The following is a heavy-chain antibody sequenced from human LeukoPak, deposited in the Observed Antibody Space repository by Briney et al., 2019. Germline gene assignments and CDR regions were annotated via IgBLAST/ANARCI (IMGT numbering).Heavy chain of an antibody. CDR3: ARDPYYYDSSGYYSAFDI. Sequence: ASVKVSCKASGYTFSSYVMHWVRQAPGQRLEWMGWINAGNGNTEYAQKFQGRVTITRDTSASTAYMELNSLRSEDTAVYHCARDPYYYDSSGYYSAFDIWGQGTMVTVSS. V-gene: IGHV1-3*01. D-gene: IGHD3-22*01. J-gene: IGHJ3*02. CDR2: INAGNGNT. CDR1: GYTFSSYV.